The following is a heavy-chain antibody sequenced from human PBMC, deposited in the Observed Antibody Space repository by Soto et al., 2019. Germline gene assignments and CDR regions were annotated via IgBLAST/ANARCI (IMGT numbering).Heavy chain of an antibody. CDR1: GFTVSSNY. V-gene: IGHV3-66*01. J-gene: IGHJ6*03. CDR3: ARVQVPAAILLGDYYYYYYMDV. CDR2: IYSGGST. D-gene: IGHD2-2*01. Sequence: GGSLRLSCAASGFTVSSNYMSWVRQAPGKGLEWVSVIYSGGSTYYADSVKGRFTISRDNSKNTLYLQMNSLRAEDTAVYYCARVQVPAAILLGDYYYYYYMDVWGKGTTVTVSS.